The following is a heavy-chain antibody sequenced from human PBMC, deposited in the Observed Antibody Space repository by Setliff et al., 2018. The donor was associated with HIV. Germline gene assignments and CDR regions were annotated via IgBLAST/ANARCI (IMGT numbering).Heavy chain of an antibody. CDR2: INPNSGGS. D-gene: IGHD3-22*01. CDR1: GYTSTGYY. V-gene: IGHV1-2*06. J-gene: IGHJ4*02. CDR3: ARGGVYYYDSSGWSMDY. Sequence: GASVKVSCKASGYTSTGYYLHWVRQAPGQGLEWMGRINPNSGGSHFPPKFQGRVTMTRDSSISTAYMELSRLRSDDTAVYYCARGGVYYYDSSGWSMDYWGQGTLGT.